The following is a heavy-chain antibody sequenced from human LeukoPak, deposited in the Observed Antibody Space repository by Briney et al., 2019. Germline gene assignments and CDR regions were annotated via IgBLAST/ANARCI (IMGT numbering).Heavy chain of an antibody. CDR3: ARGTWGIVVVPAASPDY. V-gene: IGHV3-30-3*01. CDR2: ISYDGSNK. Sequence: PGGSLRLSCAASGFTFSSYAMHWVRQAPGKGLEWVAVISYDGSNKYYADSVKGRFTISRDNSKNTLYLQMNSLRAEDTAVYYCARGTWGIVVVPAASPDYWGQGTLVTVSS. J-gene: IGHJ4*02. D-gene: IGHD2-2*01. CDR1: GFTFSSYA.